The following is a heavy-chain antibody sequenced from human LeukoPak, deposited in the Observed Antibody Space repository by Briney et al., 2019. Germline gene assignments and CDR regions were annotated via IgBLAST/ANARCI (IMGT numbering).Heavy chain of an antibody. J-gene: IGHJ4*02. CDR2: INHSGST. D-gene: IGHD3-22*01. Sequence: SENLSLTCAVYGGSFSGYYWSWIRQPPGKGLEWIGEINHSGSTNYNPSLKSRVTISVDTSKNQFSLKLSSVTAADTAVYYCARVRRGYYDSSGYYIFDYWGQGTLVTVSS. CDR3: ARVRRGYYDSSGYYIFDY. CDR1: GGSFSGYY. V-gene: IGHV4-34*01.